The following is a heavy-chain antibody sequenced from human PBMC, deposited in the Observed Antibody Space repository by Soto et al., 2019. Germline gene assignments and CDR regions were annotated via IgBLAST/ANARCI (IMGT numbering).Heavy chain of an antibody. CDR2: IYYSGST. Sequence: SETLSLTCTVSGGSISSYYWSWIRQPPGKGLEWIGYIYYSGSTNYNPSLKSRVTISVDTSKNQFSLKLSSVTAADTAVYYCARHTYCGGDCYLDYGMDVWGQGTTVTVSS. CDR3: ARHTYCGGDCYLDYGMDV. J-gene: IGHJ6*02. CDR1: GGSISSYY. D-gene: IGHD2-21*02. V-gene: IGHV4-59*08.